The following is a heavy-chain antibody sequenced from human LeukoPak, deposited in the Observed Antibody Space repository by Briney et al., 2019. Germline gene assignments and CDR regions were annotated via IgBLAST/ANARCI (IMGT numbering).Heavy chain of an antibody. CDR2: IYTDGSST. CDR1: GFAFRNYC. J-gene: IGHJ4*02. V-gene: IGHV3-74*01. Sequence: GGSLRLSCAASGFAFRNYCMHWVRQAPGKGLVWVSRIYTDGSSTNYADSVKGRFTISRDNAKNTLYLQMNSLRGEDTAVYYCARGASNRFDYWGQGTLVTVSS. CDR3: ARGASNRFDY. D-gene: IGHD1-14*01.